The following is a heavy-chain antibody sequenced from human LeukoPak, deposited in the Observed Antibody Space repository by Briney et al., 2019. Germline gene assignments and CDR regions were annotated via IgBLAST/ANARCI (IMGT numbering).Heavy chain of an antibody. Sequence: GASVKVSCKASGYTFSGFYINWVRQAPGQGLEWMGWINPKNGDTHYAQDFLGRVTMTRDTSISTAYMELSGLTSDDTAVYYCARDGRLRNGYDNFYIWGQGTLVTVSS. CDR1: GYTFSGFY. CDR2: INPKNGDT. D-gene: IGHD5-18*01. CDR3: ARDGRLRNGYDNFYI. J-gene: IGHJ4*02. V-gene: IGHV1-2*02.